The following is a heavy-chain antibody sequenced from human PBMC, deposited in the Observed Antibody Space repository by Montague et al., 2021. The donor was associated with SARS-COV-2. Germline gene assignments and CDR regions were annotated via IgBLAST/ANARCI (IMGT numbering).Heavy chain of an antibody. J-gene: IGHJ5*02. CDR3: ARGPRITMIVVVITDIWFDP. CDR1: GGSFSGYY. D-gene: IGHD3-22*01. Sequence: SETLSLTCAVYGGSFSGYYWSWIRQPPGKGLKWIGEINHSGSTNYNPSLKSRVTISVDTSKNQFSLKLSSVTAADTAVYYCARGPRITMIVVVITDIWFDPWGQGTLVTVSS. CDR2: INHSGST. V-gene: IGHV4-34*01.